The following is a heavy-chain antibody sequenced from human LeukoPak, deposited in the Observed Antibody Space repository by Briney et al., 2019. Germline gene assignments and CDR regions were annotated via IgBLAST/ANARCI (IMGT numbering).Heavy chain of an antibody. V-gene: IGHV4-61*02. J-gene: IGHJ4*02. Sequence: PSQTLSLTCTVSGGSISSGSYYWSWIRQPAGKGLEWIGRIYTSGSTNYNPSLKSRVTISVDTSKNQFSLKLSSVTAADTAVYYCARVPERGTSDSGSYYREDYWGQGTLVTVSS. CDR1: GGSISSGSYY. CDR2: IYTSGST. CDR3: ARVPERGTSDSGSYYREDY. D-gene: IGHD1-26*01.